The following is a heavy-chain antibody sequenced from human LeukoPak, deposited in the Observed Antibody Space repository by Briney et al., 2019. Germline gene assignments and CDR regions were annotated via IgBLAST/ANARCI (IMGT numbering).Heavy chain of an antibody. CDR3: ARSASWGFSYFDY. V-gene: IGHV3-20*04. Sequence: PGXXLRLSCEASGFTFDDYGLSWVRQAPGKGLEWVSGINWNGDNTDYTDSVKGRFTISRDNAKNSLYLQMNSLRAEDTALYYCARSASWGFSYFDYWGQGTLVTVSS. CDR1: GFTFDDYG. CDR2: INWNGDNT. D-gene: IGHD2-2*01. J-gene: IGHJ4*02.